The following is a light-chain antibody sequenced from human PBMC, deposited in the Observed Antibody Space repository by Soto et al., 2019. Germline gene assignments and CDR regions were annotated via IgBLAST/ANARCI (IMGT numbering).Light chain of an antibody. CDR1: SSDVGSYNL. Sequence: QSALTQPASVSGSPGQSITISCTGTSSDVGSYNLVSWYQQHPGKAPKLMIYEVSKRPSGVSNRFSGSKSGNTASLTISGLQAEDEAAYYCCSYAGNSTPRVFGTGTKLTVL. V-gene: IGLV2-23*02. J-gene: IGLJ1*01. CDR2: EVS. CDR3: CSYAGNSTPRV.